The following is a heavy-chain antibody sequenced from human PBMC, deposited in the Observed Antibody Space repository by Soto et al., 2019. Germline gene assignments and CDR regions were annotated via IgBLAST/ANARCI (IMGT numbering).Heavy chain of an antibody. J-gene: IGHJ4*02. CDR3: ARRYRYSSGWYEFDY. D-gene: IGHD6-19*01. CDR2: IYYSGST. CDR1: GGSISSYY. V-gene: IGHV4-59*01. Sequence: SETLSLTCTVSGGSISSYYWSWIRQPPGKGLEWIGYIYYSGSTNYNPSLKSRVTISVDTSKNQFSLKLSSVTAADTAVYYCARRYRYSSGWYEFDYWGQGTLVTVSS.